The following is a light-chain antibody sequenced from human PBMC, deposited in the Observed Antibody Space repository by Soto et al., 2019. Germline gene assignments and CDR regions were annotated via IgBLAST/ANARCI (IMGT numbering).Light chain of an antibody. V-gene: IGKV1-5*03. CDR3: QHYNTIRRT. Sequence: DIQMTHSPSTLSASVGDIVTITCRASQSISSGLAWYQQKPGKAPKVLIYKASSLESGVPSRFSGSGSGTEFTLTISSLQPDDSATYYCQHYNTIRRTFGGGTKVDIK. J-gene: IGKJ4*01. CDR2: KAS. CDR1: QSISSG.